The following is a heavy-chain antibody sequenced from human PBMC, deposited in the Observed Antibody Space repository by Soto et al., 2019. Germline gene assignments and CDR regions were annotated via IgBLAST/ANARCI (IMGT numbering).Heavy chain of an antibody. CDR3: ARSVVVRGVFTLYY. CDR2: INAGNGNT. D-gene: IGHD3-10*01. V-gene: IGHV1-3*01. CDR1: GFTFTSYA. Sequence: SVKVSCKASGFTFTSYAMHWVRQAHGQRLEWMGWINAGNGNTKYSQKFQGRVTITRDTSASTAYMELSSLRSEDTAVYYCARSVVVRGVFTLYYWGQGTLVTVSS. J-gene: IGHJ4*02.